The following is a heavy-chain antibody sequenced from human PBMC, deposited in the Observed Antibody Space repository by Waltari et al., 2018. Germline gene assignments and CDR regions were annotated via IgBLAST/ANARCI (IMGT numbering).Heavy chain of an antibody. CDR2: IRYDGSNK. D-gene: IGHD5-12*01. J-gene: IGHJ4*02. CDR3: AKGFGSGYKGLVCDY. CDR1: GFTFSSYG. Sequence: QVQLVESGGGVVQPGGSLRLSCAATGFTFSSYGRHWVRQATGKGLEWVAFIRYDGSNKYYADSVKGRFTISRDNSKNTLYLQMNSLRAEDTAVYYCAKGFGSGYKGLVCDYWGQGTLVTVSS. V-gene: IGHV3-30*02.